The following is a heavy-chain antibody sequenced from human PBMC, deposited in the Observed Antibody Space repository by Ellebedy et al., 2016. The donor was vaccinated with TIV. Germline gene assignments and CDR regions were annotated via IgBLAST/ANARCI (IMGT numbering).Heavy chain of an antibody. CDR1: GGSFSGYY. V-gene: IGHV4-34*01. CDR3: ARAPYYDYVWDPYYFDY. CDR2: INHSGST. D-gene: IGHD3-16*01. J-gene: IGHJ4*02. Sequence: SETLSLTXAVYGGSFSGYYWSWIRQPPGKGLEWIGEINHSGSTNYNPSLKSRVTISVDTSKNQFSLKLSSVTAADTAVYYCARAPYYDYVWDPYYFDYWGQGTLVTVSS.